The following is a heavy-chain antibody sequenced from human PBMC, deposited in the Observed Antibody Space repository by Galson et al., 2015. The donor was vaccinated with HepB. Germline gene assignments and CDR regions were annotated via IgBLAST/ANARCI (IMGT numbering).Heavy chain of an antibody. D-gene: IGHD2/OR15-2a*01. V-gene: IGHV1-3*01. CDR3: ARSVSSMGGNYFDY. Sequence: SVKVSCKASGYTFTSYAMRWVRQAPGQRLEWMGWINADNGNTKYSQKFQGRVTITRDTSASTAYMELSSLRSEDTAVYYCARSVSSMGGNYFDYWGQGTLVTVSS. CDR1: GYTFTSYA. CDR2: INADNGNT. J-gene: IGHJ4*02.